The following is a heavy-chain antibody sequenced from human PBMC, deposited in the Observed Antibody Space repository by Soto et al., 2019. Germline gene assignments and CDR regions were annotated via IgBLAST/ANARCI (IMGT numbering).Heavy chain of an antibody. Sequence: ASVKVSCKASGVSFSDYFMHWVRQAPGQGLEWMGIINPSGDSRNYAQKFQGRVTITRDTSTSTVYMDLSSLRYEDTAVYYCARDNSQNYGTPAAPSWSHPWGQGTRVTVSS. D-gene: IGHD4-17*01. V-gene: IGHV1-46*01. CDR1: GVSFSDYF. CDR3: ARDNSQNYGTPAAPSWSHP. J-gene: IGHJ5*02. CDR2: INPSGDSR.